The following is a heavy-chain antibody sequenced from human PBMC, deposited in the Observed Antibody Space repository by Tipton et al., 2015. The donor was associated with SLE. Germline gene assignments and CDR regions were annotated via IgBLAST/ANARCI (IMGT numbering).Heavy chain of an antibody. J-gene: IGHJ3*02. Sequence: TLSLTCAVSVFSLISDVFCGWLRPPPGKGLEWIGSVFHSGSTQYNPSLKSRGTISVDTSKNQFSLQLNSVTAADTAVYYCARDLAYVSGSYVAAFDIWGPGTTVTVS. D-gene: IGHD6-19*01. CDR1: VFSLISDVF. V-gene: IGHV4-38-2*02. CDR2: VFHSGST. CDR3: ARDLAYVSGSYVAAFDI.